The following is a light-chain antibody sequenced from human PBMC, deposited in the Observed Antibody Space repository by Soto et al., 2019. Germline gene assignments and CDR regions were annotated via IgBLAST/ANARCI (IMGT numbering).Light chain of an antibody. CDR2: AAS. CDR3: QQADSIPFT. CDR1: QAISSW. J-gene: IGKJ3*01. V-gene: IGKV1-12*01. Sequence: DIQMTQSPYSVSAPVGDRVTITCRASQAISSWLAWYQQRPGKAPKLLIYAASTLQSGVPSRFSGTGSGTDFTLTISSLQSEDFSTYYCQQADSIPFTFGPGTTV.